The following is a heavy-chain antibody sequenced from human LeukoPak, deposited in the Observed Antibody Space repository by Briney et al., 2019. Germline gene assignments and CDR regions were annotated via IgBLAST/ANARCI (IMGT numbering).Heavy chain of an antibody. V-gene: IGHV3-43D*03. J-gene: IGHJ4*02. CDR3: AKDMGPGFGDYTFDY. CDR2: ISWDGSDT. D-gene: IGHD4-17*01. Sequence: GGSLRLSCAASGFMFDDYAMHWVRQGPGKGLEWVSLISWDGSDTYYADSVRGRFTISRDNSKNSPYLQMISLRADDTALYYCAKDMGPGFGDYTFDYWGQGTLVTVSS. CDR1: GFMFDDYA.